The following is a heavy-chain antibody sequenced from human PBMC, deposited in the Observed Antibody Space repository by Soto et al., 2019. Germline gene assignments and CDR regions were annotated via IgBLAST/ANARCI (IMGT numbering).Heavy chain of an antibody. CDR1: GFTFSNYA. Sequence: PGGALRLSCTASGFTFSNYAMNWVRQAPGTGLEWVAVISFDGANKFYADSLKGRFSISRDDPKNTLFLDMTSLTPEDTAVYYCGREEYSITGRNNGCDYWGQGTMITASS. J-gene: IGHJ4*02. V-gene: IGHV3-30-3*01. CDR2: ISFDGANK. D-gene: IGHD5-12*01. CDR3: GREEYSITGRNNGCDY.